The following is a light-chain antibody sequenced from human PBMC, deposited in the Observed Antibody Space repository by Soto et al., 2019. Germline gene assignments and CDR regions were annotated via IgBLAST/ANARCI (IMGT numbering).Light chain of an antibody. Sequence: QSVLTQPASVSGSPGQSITISCTGTNRDVGDYNYVSWYQQHPGKAPKLIIYEVSHRPSGIPDRFSASKSGNTASLTISGLQAEDEADYYCSSYTNRNTRVFGTGTKLTVL. CDR1: NRDVGDYNY. CDR2: EVS. J-gene: IGLJ1*01. CDR3: SSYTNRNTRV. V-gene: IGLV2-14*01.